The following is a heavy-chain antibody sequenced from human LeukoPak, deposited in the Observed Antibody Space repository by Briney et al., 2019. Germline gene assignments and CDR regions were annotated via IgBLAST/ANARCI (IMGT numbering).Heavy chain of an antibody. V-gene: IGHV3-23*01. CDR2: ISDTGGRT. CDR1: GITLSNYG. J-gene: IGHJ4*02. Sequence: GGSLRLSCAVSGITLSNYGMTWVRQAPGKGLEWVAGISDTGGRTNYEDSVKGRFTISRDNPTTTMYLQMNSLRAEDTAVYFCAKRGVVIRVILVGFHKEAYYFDSWGQGALVTVSS. CDR3: AKRGVVIRVILVGFHKEAYYFDS. D-gene: IGHD3-22*01.